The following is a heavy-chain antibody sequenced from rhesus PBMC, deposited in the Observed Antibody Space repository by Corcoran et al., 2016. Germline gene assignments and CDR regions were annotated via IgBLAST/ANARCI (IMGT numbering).Heavy chain of an antibody. CDR2: IKNKADGGTA. D-gene: IGHD1-20*01. Sequence: EVQLVESGGGLVQPGGSLSLSCAAPGFTFSNYWISWVRPAPGKGLVWVGRIKNKADGGTAAYAESVKGRFTISRDDSKNTLYLQMNSLKTEDTAVYYCAREPGGWNSNYYDYWGQGVLVTVSS. CDR1: GFTFSNYW. V-gene: IGHV3-16*02. J-gene: IGHJ4*01. CDR3: AREPGGWNSNYYDY.